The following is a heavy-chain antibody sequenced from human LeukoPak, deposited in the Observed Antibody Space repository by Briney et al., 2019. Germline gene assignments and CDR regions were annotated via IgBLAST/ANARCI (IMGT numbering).Heavy chain of an antibody. CDR2: INSDGSRT. D-gene: IGHD6-19*01. CDR1: GFTLSTYW. CDR3: ARRIAVAGTYDY. J-gene: IGHJ4*02. Sequence: GGSLRLTCAASGFTLSTYWMHWVRQAPGKGLVWVSRINSDGSRTDYADSVRGRFTISRDNAKNTLYLQMNSLRADDTAVYYCARRIAVAGTYDYWGRGTLVTVSS. V-gene: IGHV3-74*01.